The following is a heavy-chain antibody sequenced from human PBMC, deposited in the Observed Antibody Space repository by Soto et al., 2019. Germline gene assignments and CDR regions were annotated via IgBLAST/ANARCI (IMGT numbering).Heavy chain of an antibody. D-gene: IGHD5-12*01. V-gene: IGHV1-69*08. J-gene: IGHJ4*02. CDR3: ARDSPIGSTFSGYDAIDY. Sequence: QVQLVQSGAEVKKPGSSVKVSCKASGGAFTNDIITWVRQAPGQGLEWMGRIIPLLDITNYAQKFQGRDTITADKSTSTAYMELNSLISEDTAVYYCARDSPIGSTFSGYDAIDYWGQGTLVTVSS. CDR2: IIPLLDIT. CDR1: GGAFTNDI.